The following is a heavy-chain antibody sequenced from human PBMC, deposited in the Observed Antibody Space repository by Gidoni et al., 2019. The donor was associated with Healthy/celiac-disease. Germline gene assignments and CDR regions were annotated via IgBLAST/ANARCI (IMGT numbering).Heavy chain of an antibody. CDR1: GGTFSSYA. J-gene: IGHJ5*02. CDR3: ARVGCSGGSCYYAWFDP. V-gene: IGHV1-69*01. Sequence: QVQLVQSGAEVKKPGSSVKVSCKASGGTFSSYAISWVRQAPGQGLEWMGGIIPIFGTANYAQKFQGRVTITADESTSTAYMELSSLRSEDTAVYYCARVGCSGGSCYYAWFDPWGQGTLVTVSS. CDR2: IIPIFGTA. D-gene: IGHD2-15*01.